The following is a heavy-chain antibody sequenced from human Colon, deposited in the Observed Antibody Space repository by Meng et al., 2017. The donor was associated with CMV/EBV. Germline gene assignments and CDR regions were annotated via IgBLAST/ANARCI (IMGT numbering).Heavy chain of an antibody. D-gene: IGHD4-17*01. CDR2: TNTAGTST. V-gene: IGHV3-74*01. CDR3: ATVFDY. Sequence: GGSLRLSCAASGFTFSNHWMSWVRQAPGKGLVWVSGTNTAGTSTYYADSVKGRFTISRDNAKNTLYLQMNSLRAEDTAVYYCATVFDYWGQGTLVTVSS. CDR1: GFTFSNHW. J-gene: IGHJ4*02.